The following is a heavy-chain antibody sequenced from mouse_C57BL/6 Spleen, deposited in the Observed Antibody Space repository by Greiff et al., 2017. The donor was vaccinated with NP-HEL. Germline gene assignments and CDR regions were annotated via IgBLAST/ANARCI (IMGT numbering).Heavy chain of an antibody. V-gene: IGHV1-64*01. CDR2: IHPNSGST. Sequence: QVQLQQPGAELVKPGASVKLSCKASGYTFTSYWMHWVKQRPGQGLEWIGMIHPNSGSTNYNEKFKSKATLTVDKSSSTAYMQLSSLTSEDSAVYYGARSSYGSGCEDCDVWGTGTTVTVSS. CDR3: ARSSYGSGCEDCDV. CDR1: GYTFTSYW. J-gene: IGHJ1*03. D-gene: IGHD1-1*01.